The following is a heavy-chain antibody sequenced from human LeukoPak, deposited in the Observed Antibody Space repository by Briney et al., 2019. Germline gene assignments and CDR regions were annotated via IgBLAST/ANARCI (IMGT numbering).Heavy chain of an antibody. D-gene: IGHD4/OR15-4a*01. J-gene: IGHJ3*02. Sequence: ASVKVSCKASGYTFTGYYMHWVRQAPGQGLEWMGWINPNSGGTNYAQKFQGRVTMTRDTSISTAYMELSRLRSDDTAVYYCARPNFTDDAFDIWGQGTMVTVSS. V-gene: IGHV1-2*02. CDR1: GYTFTGYY. CDR2: INPNSGGT. CDR3: ARPNFTDDAFDI.